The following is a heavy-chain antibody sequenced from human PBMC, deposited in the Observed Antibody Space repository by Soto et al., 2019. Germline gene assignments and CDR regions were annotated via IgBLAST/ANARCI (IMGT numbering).Heavy chain of an antibody. Sequence: KTSETLSLTCTVSGGSISSGGYYWSWIRQHPGKGLEWIGYIYYSGSTYYNPSLKSRVTISVDTSKNQFSLKLSSVTAADTAVYYCAREGGIAPMVQYYGMDVWGQGTTVTVSS. J-gene: IGHJ6*02. CDR1: GGSISSGGYY. CDR3: AREGGIAPMVQYYGMDV. V-gene: IGHV4-31*03. D-gene: IGHD1-1*01. CDR2: IYYSGST.